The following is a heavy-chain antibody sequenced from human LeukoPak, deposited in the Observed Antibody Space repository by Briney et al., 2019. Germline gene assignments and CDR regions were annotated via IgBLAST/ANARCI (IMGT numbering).Heavy chain of an antibody. CDR3: ARLRSGSGAFDI. CDR2: IHYTGTT. Sequence: SETLSLTCIVSGGSINNHYWTWIRQTPWKGLEWIGDIHYTGTTKYNPSLKSRVTISIDTSKNQFSLELSSVTATDTAVYYCARLRSGSGAFDIWGQGTMVTVSS. CDR1: GGSINNHY. J-gene: IGHJ3*02. V-gene: IGHV4-59*08. D-gene: IGHD5-12*01.